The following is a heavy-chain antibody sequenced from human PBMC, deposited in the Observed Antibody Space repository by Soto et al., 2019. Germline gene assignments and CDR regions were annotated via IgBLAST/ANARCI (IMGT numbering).Heavy chain of an antibody. Sequence: ASVKVSCKASGYTFTSYGISWVRQAPGQGLEWMGWISAYNGNTNYAQKLQGRVTMTTGTSTSTAYMELRSLRSDDTGVYYCARVDPRVTIFGVVTGTRHYYGMDVWGQGTTVTVSS. CDR1: GYTFTSYG. J-gene: IGHJ6*02. V-gene: IGHV1-18*01. D-gene: IGHD3-3*01. CDR2: ISAYNGNT. CDR3: ARVDPRVTIFGVVTGTRHYYGMDV.